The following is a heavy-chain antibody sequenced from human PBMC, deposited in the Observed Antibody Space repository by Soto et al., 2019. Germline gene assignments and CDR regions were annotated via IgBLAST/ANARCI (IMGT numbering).Heavy chain of an antibody. CDR3: AKDGQAASHDY. Sequence: GGSLRLSCAASGFTFSSYGMHWVRQAPGKGLEWVAVISYDGSNKYYADSVKGRFTISRDNSKNTLYLQMNSLRAEDTAVYYCAKDGQAASHDYWGQGTLVTVSS. D-gene: IGHD6-25*01. CDR1: GFTFSSYG. CDR2: ISYDGSNK. J-gene: IGHJ4*02. V-gene: IGHV3-30*18.